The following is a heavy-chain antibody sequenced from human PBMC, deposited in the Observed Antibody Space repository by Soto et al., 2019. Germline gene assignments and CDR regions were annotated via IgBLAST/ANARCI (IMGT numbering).Heavy chain of an antibody. D-gene: IGHD4-17*01. V-gene: IGHV1-69*13. Sequence: SVKVSCKASGGTFSSYAISWVRQAPGQGLEWMGGIIPIFGTANYAQKFQGRVTITADESTSTAYMELSSLRSDDTAVYYCARVALTVTTGEPAYYYGMDVWG. CDR1: GGTFSSYA. CDR2: IIPIFGTA. J-gene: IGHJ6*02. CDR3: ARVALTVTTGEPAYYYGMDV.